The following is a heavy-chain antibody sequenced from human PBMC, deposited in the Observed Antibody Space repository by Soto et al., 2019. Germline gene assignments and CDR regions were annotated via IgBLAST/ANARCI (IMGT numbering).Heavy chain of an antibody. V-gene: IGHV4-39*01. Sequence: SETLSLTCTVSGGSIGSHDSCWSGIRHPPDRGLEWIGHIYAGGTTYNNPSLKSRVTISVDTSKNQFSLKLSSVTAADTAVFYCARHLGYDSGSYYRFDDWGQGTLVTVSS. CDR3: ARHLGYDSGSYYRFDD. CDR2: IYAGGTT. CDR1: GGSIGSHDSC. J-gene: IGHJ4*02. D-gene: IGHD3-10*01.